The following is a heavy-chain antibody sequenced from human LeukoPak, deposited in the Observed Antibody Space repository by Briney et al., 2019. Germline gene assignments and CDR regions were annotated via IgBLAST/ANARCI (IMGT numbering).Heavy chain of an antibody. CDR1: GFTFSSYS. CDR2: ISSSSSTI. D-gene: IGHD3-10*01. CDR3: HLWFGELFSH. J-gene: IGHJ4*02. V-gene: IGHV3-48*02. Sequence: PSGGPLRLSCAASGFTFSSYSMTWVRQAPGKGLEWVSYISSSSSTIYYADSVKGRFTISRDNAKNSLYLQMNSLRDEDTAVYYCHLWFGELFSHWGQGTLVTVSS.